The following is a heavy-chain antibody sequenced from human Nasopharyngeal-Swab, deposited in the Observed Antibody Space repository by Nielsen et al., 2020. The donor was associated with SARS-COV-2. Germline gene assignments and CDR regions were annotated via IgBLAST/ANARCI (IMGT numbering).Heavy chain of an antibody. CDR1: GFSCSIYA. D-gene: IGHD3-9*01. CDR3: ARVAAGGFDWYSRYYGMDV. J-gene: IGHJ6*02. Sequence: GGSLRLSCAASGFSCSIYAMSWVRQPPGKGLEWVSTISGSATNTYYADSVKGRFTISRDNSKNTLYLQMNSLRAEDTAVYYCARVAAGGFDWYSRYYGMDVWGQGTTVTVSS. CDR2: ISGSATNT. V-gene: IGHV3-23*01.